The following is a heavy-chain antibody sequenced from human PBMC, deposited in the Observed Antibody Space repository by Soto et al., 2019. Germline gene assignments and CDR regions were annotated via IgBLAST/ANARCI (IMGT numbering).Heavy chain of an antibody. Sequence: GGSLRLSCAASGFTFSDYYMSWIRQAPGKGLERVTYISSRRRNTNNKETMKDRFTNSRDNAMNSLYLQMNSLRAEDTAVYYCARDHHRYSGYDYVDYWGQGT. V-gene: IGHV3-11*05. J-gene: IGHJ4*02. CDR2: ISSRRRNT. CDR1: GFTFSDYY. D-gene: IGHD5-12*01. CDR3: ARDHHRYSGYDYVDY.